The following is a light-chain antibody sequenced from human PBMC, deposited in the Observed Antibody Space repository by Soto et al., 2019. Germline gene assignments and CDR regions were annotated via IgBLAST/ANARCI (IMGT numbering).Light chain of an antibody. V-gene: IGLV2-8*01. Sequence: QSALTQPPSASGSPGQSVTITCSGTSSDVREENYVSWYQQHPGKVPKLILYEVSKRPSGVPDRFSGSRSGNTASLTVSGLQAEDEADYYCSSFAGSPVVFGGGTKVTVL. CDR1: SSDVREENY. J-gene: IGLJ2*01. CDR2: EVS. CDR3: SSFAGSPVV.